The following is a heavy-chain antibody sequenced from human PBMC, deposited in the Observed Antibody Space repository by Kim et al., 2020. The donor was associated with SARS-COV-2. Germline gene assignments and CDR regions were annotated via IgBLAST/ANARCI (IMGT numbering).Heavy chain of an antibody. D-gene: IGHD6-13*01. CDR2: ISDSGNII. V-gene: IGHV3-48*02. CDR3: ARKAFEWAASGTWDH. J-gene: IGHJ4*02. Sequence: GGSLKLSCEASGFTFNSFGMNWVRLAPGKGLEWISYISDSGNIIDYADSVKGRFTISRDNAKNSLYLQMNSLRDEDTAIYYCARKAFEWAASGTWDHWGQGTLVTVSS. CDR1: GFTFNSFG.